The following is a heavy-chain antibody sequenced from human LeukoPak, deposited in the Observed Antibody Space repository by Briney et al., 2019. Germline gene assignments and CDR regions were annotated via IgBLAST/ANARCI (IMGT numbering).Heavy chain of an antibody. Sequence: PSGTLSLTCVVSGGSIYSPNWWTWVRQPPGKGLEWIGEVSHTGRTNYHPSLQSRVTISLDESKNHFSLRVTSMTAADTAVYYCASRDDSGPYWGQGTLVTVSS. CDR3: ASRDDSGPY. CDR1: GGSIYSPNW. CDR2: VSHTGRT. D-gene: IGHD4-17*01. J-gene: IGHJ4*02. V-gene: IGHV4-4*02.